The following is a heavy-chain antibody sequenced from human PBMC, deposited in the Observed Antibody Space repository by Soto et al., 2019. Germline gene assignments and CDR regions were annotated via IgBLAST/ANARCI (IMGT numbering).Heavy chain of an antibody. CDR1: GFIFSSYA. J-gene: IGHJ6*02. Sequence: GGSLRLSCAASGFIFSSYAMHWVRQAPGKGLEWVAVISYDGSNKYYADSVKGRFTISRDNSKNTLYLQMNSLRAEDTAVYYCAREGFGELFPLYGMDVWGQGTTVTVSS. CDR2: ISYDGSNK. V-gene: IGHV3-30-3*01. D-gene: IGHD3-10*01. CDR3: AREGFGELFPLYGMDV.